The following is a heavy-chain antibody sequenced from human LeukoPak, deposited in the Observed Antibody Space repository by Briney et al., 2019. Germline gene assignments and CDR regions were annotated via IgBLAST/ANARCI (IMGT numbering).Heavy chain of an antibody. D-gene: IGHD5-18*01. CDR1: GFTFDEYA. J-gene: IGHJ4*02. CDR3: AKDLTQLYLAFDY. CDR2: ISEYGSRT. Sequence: PGGSLRLSCAASGFTFDEYAIHWVRQAPGKGLEWVSLISEYGSRTYYADSVKGRFTISRDNSKNSLYLQMNSLRTEDTAFYYCAKDLTQLYLAFDYWGQGTLVTVSS. V-gene: IGHV3-43*02.